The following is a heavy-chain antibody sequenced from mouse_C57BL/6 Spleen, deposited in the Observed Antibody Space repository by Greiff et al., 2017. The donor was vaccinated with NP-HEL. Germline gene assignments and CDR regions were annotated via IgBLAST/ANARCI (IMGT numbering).Heavy chain of an antibody. CDR1: GYTFTDYN. J-gene: IGHJ4*01. CDR2: INPNNGGT. V-gene: IGHV1-18*01. Sequence: EVQLQQSGPELVKPGASVKIPCKASGYTFTDYNMDWVKQSHGKSLEWIGDINPNNGGTIYNQKFKGKATLTVDKSSSTAYMELRSLTSEDTAVYDCARVVITTVVADYAMDYWGQGTSVTVSS. CDR3: ARVVITTVVADYAMDY. D-gene: IGHD1-1*01.